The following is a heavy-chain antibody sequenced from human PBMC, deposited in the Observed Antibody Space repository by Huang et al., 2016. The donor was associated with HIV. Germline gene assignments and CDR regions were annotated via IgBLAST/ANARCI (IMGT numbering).Heavy chain of an antibody. D-gene: IGHD6-13*01. J-gene: IGHJ4*02. Sequence: EVQLVESGGGLVKPGGSLRLSCSASGLRLDSYSMYWVRQTQGKGRQWVSSISPSSSFIDDADSVKGRFSISRDKAKNSLYLQMNNLRGEDTAVYYCARDRGQQLSPFDSWGQGTLVTVSS. CDR2: ISPSSSFI. V-gene: IGHV3-21*01. CDR1: GLRLDSYS. CDR3: ARDRGQQLSPFDS.